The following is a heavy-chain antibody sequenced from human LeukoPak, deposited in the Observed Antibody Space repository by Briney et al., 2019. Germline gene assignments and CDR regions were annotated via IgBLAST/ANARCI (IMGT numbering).Heavy chain of an antibody. Sequence: TGGSLRLSCAASGFTFDNYAMHWVRQAPGKGLEWVSGIAWNSGNTGFADSVKGRFTISRDSAENSLSLQMNSLTPEDTAFYFCAKDMNSYGSGSSYNPWGPFDSWGQGTLVTVSS. V-gene: IGHV3-9*01. CDR3: AKDMNSYGSGSSYNPWGPFDS. J-gene: IGHJ4*02. CDR2: IAWNSGNT. D-gene: IGHD3-10*01. CDR1: GFTFDNYA.